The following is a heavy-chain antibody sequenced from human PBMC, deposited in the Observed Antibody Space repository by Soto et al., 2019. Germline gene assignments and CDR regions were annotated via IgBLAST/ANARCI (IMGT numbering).Heavy chain of an antibody. V-gene: IGHV3-21*01. CDR3: ARSLAKLGSNYDWFDS. J-gene: IGHJ5*01. CDR1: GFNFNTNS. CDR2: ISSSSRYI. Sequence: GSLRLSCAASGFNFNTNSMNWVRQAPGKGLEWVSSISSSSRYIYDPDSVKGRFTVSRDNAKNSLYLQMNSLRAEDTAVYYCARSLAKLGSNYDWFDSWGPGVLVTVSS. D-gene: IGHD4-4*01.